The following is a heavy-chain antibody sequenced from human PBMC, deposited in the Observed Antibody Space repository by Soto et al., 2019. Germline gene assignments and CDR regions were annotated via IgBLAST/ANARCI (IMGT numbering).Heavy chain of an antibody. J-gene: IGHJ6*03. D-gene: IGHD2-21*01. CDR1: GFTFSNYA. Sequence: EVQLLESGGGLVQPGGSLRLSCAASGFTFSNYAMSWVRQAPGKGPEWVYGMRXSGXSTYFADSVKGRFTISRDNXXXXXXXXXXXXXXXXXXXXXXXXXXXXXXGLYYCDMDVWGKGTTVTVSS. CDR2: MRXSGXST. CDR3: XXXXXXXXGLYYCDMDV. V-gene: IGHV3-23*01.